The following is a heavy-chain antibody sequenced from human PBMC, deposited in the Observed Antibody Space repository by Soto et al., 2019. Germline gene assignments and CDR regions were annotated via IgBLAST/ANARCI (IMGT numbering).Heavy chain of an antibody. J-gene: IGHJ4*02. V-gene: IGHV3-30*18. Sequence: PGGSLRLSCAASGFTFSSYGMHWVRQAPGKGLEWVAVISYDGSNKYYADSVKGRFTISRDNSKNTLYLQMNSLRAEDTAVYYCAKDPGLYSSSWYVLRTWFDYWGQGTLVTVSS. D-gene: IGHD6-13*01. CDR3: AKDPGLYSSSWYVLRTWFDY. CDR1: GFTFSSYG. CDR2: ISYDGSNK.